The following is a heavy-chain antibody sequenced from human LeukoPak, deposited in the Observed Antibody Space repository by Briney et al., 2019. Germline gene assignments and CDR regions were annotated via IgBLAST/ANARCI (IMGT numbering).Heavy chain of an antibody. J-gene: IGHJ4*02. CDR3: ARAEVGAVDY. V-gene: IGHV3-30-3*01. D-gene: IGHD1-26*01. CDR2: ISYDGSNK. Sequence: PSGGSLRLSCAASGFTFSSYAMHWVRQAPGKGLEWVAVISYDGSNKYYADSVKGRFTISRDNSKNTLYLRMNSLRAEDTAVYYCARAEVGAVDYWGQGTLVTVSS. CDR1: GFTFSSYA.